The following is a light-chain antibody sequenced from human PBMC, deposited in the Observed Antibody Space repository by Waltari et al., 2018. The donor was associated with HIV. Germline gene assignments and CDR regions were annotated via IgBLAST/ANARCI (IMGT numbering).Light chain of an antibody. CDR2: NSD. CDR1: ASNIGGNG. CDR3: ATWDDGLSGWV. V-gene: IGLV1-44*01. Sequence: QSVVTQPPSASGTPGQRVTMSCSGSASNIGGNGVNWYQHLPQTAPKLVIYNSDERPLGVPDRCSASKTGTSAALDISGLQSEDEADYYCATWDDGLSGWVFGGGTRLTVL. J-gene: IGLJ3*02.